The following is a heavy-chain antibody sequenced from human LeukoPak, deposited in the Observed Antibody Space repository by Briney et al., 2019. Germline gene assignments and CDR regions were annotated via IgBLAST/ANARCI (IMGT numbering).Heavy chain of an antibody. CDR3: AKELGGYSYGSWPNYYYGMDV. J-gene: IGHJ6*02. V-gene: IGHV3-30*18. CDR1: GFTFSSYG. CDR2: ISYDGSNK. D-gene: IGHD5-18*01. Sequence: GGSLRLSCAASGFTFSSYGMHWVRQAPGKGLEWVAVISYDGSNKYYADSVKGRFTISRDNSKNTLYLQMNSLRAEDTAVYYCAKELGGYSYGSWPNYYYGMDVWGQGTTVTVSS.